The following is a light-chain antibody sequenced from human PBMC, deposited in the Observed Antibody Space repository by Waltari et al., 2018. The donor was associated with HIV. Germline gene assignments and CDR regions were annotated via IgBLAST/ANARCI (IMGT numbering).Light chain of an antibody. CDR1: TPNIGIVF. Sequence: QPVLTQPPSMSAAPRQNITIACALTTPNIGIVFLSWYQQLPGTAPKLLIYDDDKRPSGIPDRVSGSKSGTSATLGITGLQPGDEGDYHCGTWDRFLRVGVFGGGTKLTVL. CDR3: GTWDRFLRVGV. V-gene: IGLV1-51*01. CDR2: DDD. J-gene: IGLJ2*01.